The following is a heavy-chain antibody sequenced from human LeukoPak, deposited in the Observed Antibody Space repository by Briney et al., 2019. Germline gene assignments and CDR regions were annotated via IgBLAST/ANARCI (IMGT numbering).Heavy chain of an antibody. CDR1: GGSISSSSYY. D-gene: IGHD2-2*01. Sequence: SETLSLTCTVSGGSISSSSYYWSWVRQPAGKGLEWIGRIYASGSTNYNPSLKSRVTLSLDTSKNQLTLKLASVTAADTAVYYCAGAPAGSLNWLSPLDYWGQGTLVTVSS. CDR3: AGAPAGSLNWLSPLDY. J-gene: IGHJ4*02. CDR2: IYASGST. V-gene: IGHV4-61*02.